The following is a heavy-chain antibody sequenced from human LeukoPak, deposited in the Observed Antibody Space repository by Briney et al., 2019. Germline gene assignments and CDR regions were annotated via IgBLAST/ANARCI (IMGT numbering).Heavy chain of an antibody. CDR2: IVVGSGNT. D-gene: IGHD6-19*01. J-gene: IGHJ6*02. CDR3: AAEQWLANYYYGMDV. CDR1: GYTFTSYD. V-gene: IGHV1-58*02. Sequence: ASVKVSCKASGYTFTSYDINWVRQARGQRLEWIGWIVVGSGNTNYAQKFQERVTITRDMSTSTAYMELSSLRSEDTAVYYCAAEQWLANYYYGMDVWGQGTTVTVSS.